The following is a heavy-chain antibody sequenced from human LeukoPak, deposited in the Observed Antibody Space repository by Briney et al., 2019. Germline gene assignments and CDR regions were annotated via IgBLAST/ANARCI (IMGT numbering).Heavy chain of an antibody. CDR3: ATTIFGVVTQSY. D-gene: IGHD3-3*01. CDR2: ISSRSTYI. V-gene: IGHV3-21*01. Sequence: GGSLRLSCTASGFNFGDNTMHWVRQAPGKGLEWVSFISSRSTYINYGDSLKGRCTISRDNAGNSLHLQIDSLRDEDTAVYYCATTIFGVVTQSYWGQGTLLSVSS. CDR1: GFNFGDNT. J-gene: IGHJ4*02.